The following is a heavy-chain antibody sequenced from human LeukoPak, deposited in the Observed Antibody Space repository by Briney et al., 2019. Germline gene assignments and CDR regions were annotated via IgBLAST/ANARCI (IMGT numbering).Heavy chain of an antibody. D-gene: IGHD2-15*01. CDR3: ARFGYVAAVDV. CDR1: GFSFSAYW. Sequence: PGGSLRLSCAASGFSFSAYWMTWVRQAPGTGLEWVAIINPAGSETYYVDPVKGRFSISRVNAKNLVYLQMNSLRAEDTAVYHCARFGYVAAVDVWGQGTPVTVSS. CDR2: INPAGSET. V-gene: IGHV3-7*01. J-gene: IGHJ4*02.